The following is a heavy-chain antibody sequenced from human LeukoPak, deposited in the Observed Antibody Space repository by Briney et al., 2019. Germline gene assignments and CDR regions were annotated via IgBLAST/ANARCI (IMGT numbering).Heavy chain of an antibody. J-gene: IGHJ6*03. V-gene: IGHV3-11*01. D-gene: IGHD4-11*01. CDR3: ARQDFIDYRHRNYYYMDV. CDR2: ITSSGSTI. Sequence: PGGSLRLSCAASGFTFSDYYMSWIRQAPGKGLEWVSYITSSGSTIYYADSVKGRFTISRDNAKNSLYLQMNSLRAEDTAVYYCARQDFIDYRHRNYYYMDVWGKGTTVTVSS. CDR1: GFTFSDYY.